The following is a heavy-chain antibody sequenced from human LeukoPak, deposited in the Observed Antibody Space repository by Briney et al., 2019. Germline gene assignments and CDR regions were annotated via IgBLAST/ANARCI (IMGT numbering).Heavy chain of an antibody. CDR1: GGSISSSNW. CDR2: IYHGGST. J-gene: IGHJ4*02. V-gene: IGHV4-4*02. CDR3: ARVGDGSIVVVPAAQYYFDY. Sequence: SETLSLTCAVSGGSISSSNWWSWVRQPPGKGLEWIGEIYHGGSTNYNPSLKSRVTISVDKSKNQFSLKLSSVTAADTAVYYCARVGDGSIVVVPAAQYYFDYWGQGTLVTVSS. D-gene: IGHD2-2*01.